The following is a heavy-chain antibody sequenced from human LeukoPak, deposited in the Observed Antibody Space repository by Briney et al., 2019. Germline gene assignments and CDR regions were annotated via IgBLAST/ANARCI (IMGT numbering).Heavy chain of an antibody. CDR3: AKADGFDY. CDR1: GFTFSSYG. CDR2: ISYDGSNK. Sequence: GGSLRLSCAASGFTFSSYGTHWVCQAPGKGLEWVAVISYDGSNKYYADSVKGRFTISRDNSKNTLYLQMNSLRAEDTAVYYCAKADGFDYWGQGTLVTVSS. V-gene: IGHV3-30*18. J-gene: IGHJ4*02.